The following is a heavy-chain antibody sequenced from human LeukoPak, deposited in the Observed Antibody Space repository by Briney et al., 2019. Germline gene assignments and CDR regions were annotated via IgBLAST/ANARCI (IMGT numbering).Heavy chain of an antibody. D-gene: IGHD6-19*01. CDR3: ARDLGLGRGWYGGDF. CDR1: GFTFTRFN. CDR2: ISNDGSNK. J-gene: IGHJ4*02. Sequence: GGSLRLSCAASGFTFTRFNMNWVRQAPGKGLEWVAIISNDGSNKYYADSVKGRFTLSRDNSKYTVYLQMNSLRAEDTAVYYCARDLGLGRGWYGGDFWGQGTLVTVSS. V-gene: IGHV3-30*03.